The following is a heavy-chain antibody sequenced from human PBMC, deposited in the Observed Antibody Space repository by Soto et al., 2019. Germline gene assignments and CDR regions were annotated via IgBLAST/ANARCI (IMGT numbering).Heavy chain of an antibody. D-gene: IGHD3-3*01. V-gene: IGHV3-7*01. CDR1: GFTFSNYW. Sequence: GGSLRLSCAASGFTFSNYWMTWVRQAPGKGLEWVASIKQDGSQKYYVDSVKGRFTISRDNANNSLSLQMSSLRAEDTAVYFCARAESGDFWSAYFRYSYYYMDVWGKGTTVTVSS. J-gene: IGHJ6*03. CDR3: ARAESGDFWSAYFRYSYYYMDV. CDR2: IKQDGSQK.